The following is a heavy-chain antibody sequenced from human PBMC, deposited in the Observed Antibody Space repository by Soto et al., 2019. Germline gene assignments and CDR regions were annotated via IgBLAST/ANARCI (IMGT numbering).Heavy chain of an antibody. D-gene: IGHD5-18*01. CDR2: ISYDGSNK. V-gene: IGHV3-30-3*01. Sequence: QVQLAESGGGVVQPGRSLRLSCAASGFTFSSYAMHWVRQAPGKGLEWVAVISYDGSNKYYADSVKGRFTISRDNSKNTLYLQMNSLRAEDTAVYYCARGPWIQLWFDYWGQGTLVTVSS. CDR3: ARGPWIQLWFDY. CDR1: GFTFSSYA. J-gene: IGHJ5*01.